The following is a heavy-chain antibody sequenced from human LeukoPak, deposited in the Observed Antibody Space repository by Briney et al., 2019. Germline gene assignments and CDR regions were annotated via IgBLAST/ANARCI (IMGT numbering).Heavy chain of an antibody. CDR2: INPNSGGT. D-gene: IGHD2-2*01. V-gene: IGHV1-2*02. CDR1: GYTFTGYY. J-gene: IGHJ1*01. CDR3: ARKEGYCSSTSCSPSEHFQH. Sequence: ASVKVSCKASGYTFTGYYMHWVRQAPGQGLEWMGWINPNSGGTNYAQKFQGRVTMTRDTSISTAYMELSRLRSDDTAVYYCARKEGYCSSTSCSPSEHFQHWGQGTLVTVSS.